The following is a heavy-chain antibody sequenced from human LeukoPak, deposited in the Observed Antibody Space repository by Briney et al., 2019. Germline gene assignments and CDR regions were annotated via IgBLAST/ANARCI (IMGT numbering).Heavy chain of an antibody. CDR1: GFTFSSYS. D-gene: IGHD4-17*01. CDR2: ISSSSSDI. J-gene: IGHJ3*02. CDR3: ARARYGDPPGDAFDI. V-gene: IGHV3-21*01. Sequence: PGGSLRLSCAASGFTFSSYSMNWVRQAPGKGREWVSSISSSSSDIYYADSVKGGFTISRDNAKNSLYLQMNSLRAEDRAVYYCARARYGDPPGDAFDIWGQGTMVTVSS.